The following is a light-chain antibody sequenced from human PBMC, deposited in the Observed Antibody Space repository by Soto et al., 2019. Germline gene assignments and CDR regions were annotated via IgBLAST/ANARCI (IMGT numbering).Light chain of an antibody. CDR2: AAS. Sequence: DIQMTQSPSTLSGSVGDRVTITCRASQRINNHLNWYQQKPGKAPKLLINAASILQSGVPSRFSGSGSGTDFTLSISSLQPEDFATYYCQQSYSTPPTFGQGTKMDI. J-gene: IGKJ1*01. V-gene: IGKV1-39*01. CDR3: QQSYSTPPT. CDR1: QRINNH.